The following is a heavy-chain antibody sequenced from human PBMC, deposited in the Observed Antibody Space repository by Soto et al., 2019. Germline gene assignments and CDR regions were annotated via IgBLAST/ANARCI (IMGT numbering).Heavy chain of an antibody. V-gene: IGHV1-69*02. D-gene: IGHD3-10*01. Sequence: QVQLVQSGAEVKRPGSSVKVSCKASGDTFTFYSINWVRQAPGLGLVWMGRINPILSMSNYAQRFQGRVTMTADKSTSTAYMELSSLRSEDTAIYYGASSYGSGYRAFDYWGQGALVTVSS. J-gene: IGHJ4*02. CDR3: ASSYGSGYRAFDY. CDR1: GDTFTFYS. CDR2: INPILSMS.